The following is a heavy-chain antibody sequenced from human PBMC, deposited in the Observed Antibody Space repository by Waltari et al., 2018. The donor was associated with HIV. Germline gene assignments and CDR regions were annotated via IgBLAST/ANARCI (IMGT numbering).Heavy chain of an antibody. D-gene: IGHD3-16*01. CDR2: IKSQMDGGTT. J-gene: IGHJ4*02. CDR3: ATLGGGTRDY. CDR1: GFTISDAW. V-gene: IGHV3-15*01. Sequence: EVQLVDSGGGLVKPGGSLGLSCAASGFTISDAWVSWVRQAPGGGLEWVGRIKSQMDGGTTDYAATMKGRFTISGDESKNTLYLQMNSLKVEDTAMYYCATLGGGTRDYWGQGTLVTVSS.